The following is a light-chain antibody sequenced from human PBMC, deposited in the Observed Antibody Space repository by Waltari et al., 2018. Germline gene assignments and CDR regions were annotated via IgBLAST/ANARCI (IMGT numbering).Light chain of an antibody. CDR2: KDT. Sequence: SYELTQPPSVPVSPGQPARLTCLGYASPTHYLYLYQQRPVQAPVLIIYKDTKRPSGNPERFSGSASGTTVTLTISGVLADDEADYYCQSADNSGTSRVFGGGTKLTVL. CDR1: ASPTHY. CDR3: QSADNSGTSRV. V-gene: IGLV3-25*03. J-gene: IGLJ3*02.